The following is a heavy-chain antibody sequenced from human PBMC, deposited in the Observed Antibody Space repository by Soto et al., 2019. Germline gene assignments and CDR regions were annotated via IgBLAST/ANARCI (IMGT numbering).Heavy chain of an antibody. CDR1: GFTFSKFG. D-gene: IGHD2-21*02. J-gene: IGHJ4*02. Sequence: QVQLVESGGGVVQPGRSLRLSCAASGFTFSKFGMHWLRQAPGGGLEWVAGISNDRGDEYYVDSVKGRFNVSRDNSKITLSVQMNSLRFEDTAVYFCAKDRRKWGDSPFEKWSQGTLVTVSS. CDR2: ISNDRGDE. V-gene: IGHV3-30*18. CDR3: AKDRRKWGDSPFEK.